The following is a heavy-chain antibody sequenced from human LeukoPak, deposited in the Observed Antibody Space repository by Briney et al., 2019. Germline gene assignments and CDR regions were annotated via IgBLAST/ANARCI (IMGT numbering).Heavy chain of an antibody. CDR3: TRGAPQADVFDI. CDR2: FKSKVAGGTT. D-gene: IGHD1-26*01. Sequence: PGESLRLSWAASGFTFSVTWMSWVRQAPGRGLEWVGRFKSKVAGGTTDYAAPVAGRFTISRDDSKNMLYLQMNSLKTEDTGVYYCTRGAPQADVFDIWGQGTMVTVSS. CDR1: GFTFSVTW. J-gene: IGHJ3*02. V-gene: IGHV3-15*01.